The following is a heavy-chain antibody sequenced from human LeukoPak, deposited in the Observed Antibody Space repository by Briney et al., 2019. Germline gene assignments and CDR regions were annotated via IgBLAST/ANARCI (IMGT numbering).Heavy chain of an antibody. CDR1: GGSFSGYY. V-gene: IGHV4-34*01. CDR3: AGRLRSLDY. CDR2: INHSGST. Sequence: SETPSLTCAVYGGSFSGYYWSWIRQPPGKGLEWIGEINHSGSTNYNPSLKSRVTISVDTSKNQFSLKLNSVTAADTAVYYCAGRLRSLDYWGQGTLVTVSS. J-gene: IGHJ4*02. D-gene: IGHD4-17*01.